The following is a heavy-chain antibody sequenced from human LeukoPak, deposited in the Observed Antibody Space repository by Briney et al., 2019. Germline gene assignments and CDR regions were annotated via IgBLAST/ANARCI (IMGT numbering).Heavy chain of an antibody. CDR1: GFTFSDYY. D-gene: IGHD3-22*01. Sequence: PGGSLRLSCAASGFTFSDYYMSWVRQAPGKGLEWVAVISYDGSNKYYADSVKGRFTISRDNSKNTLYLQMNSLRAEDTAVYYCARAKKGYYDSSGSFDYWGQGTLVTVSS. CDR3: ARAKKGYYDSSGSFDY. CDR2: ISYDGSNK. V-gene: IGHV3-30-3*01. J-gene: IGHJ4*02.